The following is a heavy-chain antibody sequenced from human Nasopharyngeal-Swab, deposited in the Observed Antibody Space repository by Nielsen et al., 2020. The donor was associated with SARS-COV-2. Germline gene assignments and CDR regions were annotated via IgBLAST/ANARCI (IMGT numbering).Heavy chain of an antibody. J-gene: IGHJ4*02. CDR2: INTNTGNP. D-gene: IGHD3-3*01. Sequence: WVRQAPGQGLEWMGWINTNTGNPTYAQDFTGRFVFSLDTSVSTAYLQISSLKAEDTAVYYCARGTTIFGVVIMGGDDYWGQGTLVTVSS. CDR3: ARGTTIFGVVIMGGDDY. V-gene: IGHV7-4-1*02.